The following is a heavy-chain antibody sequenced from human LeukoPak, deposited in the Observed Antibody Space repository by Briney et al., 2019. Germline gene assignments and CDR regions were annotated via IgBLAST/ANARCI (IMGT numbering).Heavy chain of an antibody. CDR1: GFTFSSYA. Sequence: TGGSLRLSCAASGFTFSSYAMSWVRQAPGKGLEWVSVIYSGGSTYYADSVKGRFTISRHNSKNTLYLQMNSLRAEDTAVYYCARETLGGWAFDIWGQGTMVTVSS. CDR3: ARETLGGWAFDI. V-gene: IGHV3-53*04. CDR2: IYSGGST. D-gene: IGHD2-15*01. J-gene: IGHJ3*02.